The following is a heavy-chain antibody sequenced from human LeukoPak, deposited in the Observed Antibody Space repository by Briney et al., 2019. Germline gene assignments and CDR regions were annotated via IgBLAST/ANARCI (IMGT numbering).Heavy chain of an antibody. V-gene: IGHV4-31*03. CDR2: IHYSGST. Sequence: SGTLSLTCTVSGGYMSNSGYYWSWFRQHPGKGLEWIGYIHYSGSTYYSPSLKSRLTISIDTSKNHFSLRLSSVAAADTAVYYCARGPGGKGPYYFDYWGQGTLVTVSS. CDR3: ARGPGGKGPYYFDY. J-gene: IGHJ4*02. D-gene: IGHD4-23*01. CDR1: GGYMSNSGYY.